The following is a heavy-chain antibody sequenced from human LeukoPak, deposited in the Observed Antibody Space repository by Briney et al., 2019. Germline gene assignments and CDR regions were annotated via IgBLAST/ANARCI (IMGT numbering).Heavy chain of an antibody. V-gene: IGHV4-34*01. J-gene: IGHJ6*02. CDR3: ARGAARTYYYYGMDV. D-gene: IGHD6-6*01. CDR1: GGSFSGYY. CDR2: INHSGST. Sequence: SETLSLTCAVYGGSFSGYYWSWIRQPPGKGLEWIGEINHSGSTNYNPSLKSRVTISVDTSKYQFSLKLSSVTAADTAVYYCARGAARTYYYYGMDVWGQGTTVTVSS.